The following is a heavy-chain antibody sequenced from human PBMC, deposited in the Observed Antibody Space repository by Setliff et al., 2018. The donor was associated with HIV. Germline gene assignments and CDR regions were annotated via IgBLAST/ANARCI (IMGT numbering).Heavy chain of an antibody. CDR3: ARDFWGGSYSSDY. Sequence: SETLSLTCTVSGGSISSSSYYWGWIRQPPGKGLEWIGSIYYSGSTSYNPSLKSRVTMSVDASRNQFSLNLTSVTAADTAVYYCARDFWGGSYSSDYWGQGTLVTVSS. J-gene: IGHJ4*02. D-gene: IGHD1-26*01. CDR2: IYYSGST. V-gene: IGHV4-39*07. CDR1: GGSISSSSYY.